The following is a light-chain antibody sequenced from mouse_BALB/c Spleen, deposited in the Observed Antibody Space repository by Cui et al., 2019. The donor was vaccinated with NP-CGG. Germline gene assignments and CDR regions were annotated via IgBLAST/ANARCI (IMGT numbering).Light chain of an antibody. CDR1: TGAVTTSNY. CDR2: GTN. V-gene: IGLV1*01. CDR3: ALWYSNHWV. Sequence: QAVLTQESALTPSPGETVTLTCRSSTGAVTTSNYANWVQEKPDHLFTGLIGGTNNRAPGVSARFSGSLIGDKAALTITGAQTEDEAIYFCALWYSNHWVFGGGTKLTVL. J-gene: IGLJ1*01.